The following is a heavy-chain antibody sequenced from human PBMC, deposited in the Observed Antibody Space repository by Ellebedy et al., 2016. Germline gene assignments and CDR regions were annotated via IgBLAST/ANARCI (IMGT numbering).Heavy chain of an antibody. Sequence: ASVKVSXXVSGYTLTELSMHWVRQAPGKGLEWMGGFDPEDGETIYAQKFQGRVTMTEDTSTDTAYMELSSLRSEDTAVYYCAIRLYDSSGTLSGGMDVWGQGTTVTVSS. CDR1: GYTLTELS. D-gene: IGHD3-22*01. V-gene: IGHV1-24*01. J-gene: IGHJ6*02. CDR3: AIRLYDSSGTLSGGMDV. CDR2: FDPEDGET.